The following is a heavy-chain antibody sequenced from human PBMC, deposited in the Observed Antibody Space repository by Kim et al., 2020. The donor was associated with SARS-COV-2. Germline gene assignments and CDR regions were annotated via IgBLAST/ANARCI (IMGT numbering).Heavy chain of an antibody. CDR3: ARDGISSWGTQEYYYYGMDV. D-gene: IGHD6-13*01. Sequence: ASVKVSCKASGYTFTSYGISWVRQAPGQGLEWMGWISAYNGNTNYAQKLQGRVTMTTDTSTSTAYMELRSLRSDDTAVYYCARDGISSWGTQEYYYYGMDVWGQGTTVTVSS. CDR1: GYTFTSYG. J-gene: IGHJ6*02. V-gene: IGHV1-18*04. CDR2: ISAYNGNT.